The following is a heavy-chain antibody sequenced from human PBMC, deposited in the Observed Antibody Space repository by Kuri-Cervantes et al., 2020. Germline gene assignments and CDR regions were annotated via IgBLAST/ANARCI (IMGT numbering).Heavy chain of an antibody. V-gene: IGHV3-11*04. J-gene: IGHJ4*02. Sequence: GGSLRLSCAASGFTFSDYYMSCIRQAPGKGLEWVSYISSSGSTIYYADSVKGRFTISRDNAKNSLYLQMNSLRAEDTAVYYCARDPSSGWQPLDYWGQGTLVTDSS. D-gene: IGHD6-19*01. CDR3: ARDPSSGWQPLDY. CDR2: ISSSGSTI. CDR1: GFTFSDYY.